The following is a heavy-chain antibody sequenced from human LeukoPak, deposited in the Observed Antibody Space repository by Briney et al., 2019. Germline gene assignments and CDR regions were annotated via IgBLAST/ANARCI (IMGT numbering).Heavy chain of an antibody. D-gene: IGHD4/OR15-4a*01. CDR3: ARGYGAYAY. J-gene: IGHJ4*02. Sequence: PGGSLRLSCAASGFTFSRYWMHWVRQAPGKGLMWVSRISPDGSTTLYADSVKGRFTISRDNAKNTLYLQMNSLGAEDTAVYYCARGYGAYAYWGQGTLVTVSS. CDR2: ISPDGSTT. V-gene: IGHV3-74*03. CDR1: GFTFSRYW.